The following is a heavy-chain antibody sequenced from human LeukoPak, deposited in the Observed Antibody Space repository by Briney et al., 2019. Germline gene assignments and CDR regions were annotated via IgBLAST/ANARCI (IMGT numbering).Heavy chain of an antibody. CDR1: GYTFTGYY. J-gene: IGHJ3*02. V-gene: IGHV1-2*04. D-gene: IGHD3-10*01. Sequence: VASVKVSCKASGYTFTGYYMHWVRQAPGQGLEWMGWINPNSGGTNYAQNFQGWTTMTRDTSISTAYMELSRLRSDDTAVYYCARGFCYGSGRGKTDAFDIWGQGTMVTVSS. CDR2: INPNSGGT. CDR3: ARGFCYGSGRGKTDAFDI.